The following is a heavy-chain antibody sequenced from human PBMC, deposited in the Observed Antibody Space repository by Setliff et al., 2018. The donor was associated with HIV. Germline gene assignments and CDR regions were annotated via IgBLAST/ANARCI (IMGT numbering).Heavy chain of an antibody. Sequence: PGGSLRLSCAASGFTFSKYFMNWVRQAPGKGLEWVSVMSGSGVSTHYVDSVKGRFTISRDNSKNTLYLQMNTLRAEDTAIYYCAKQMKSMGPYDGFDIWGQGTMVTVSS. CDR2: MSGSGVST. D-gene: IGHD3-10*01. CDR1: GFTFSKYF. J-gene: IGHJ3*02. CDR3: AKQMKSMGPYDGFDI. V-gene: IGHV3-23*01.